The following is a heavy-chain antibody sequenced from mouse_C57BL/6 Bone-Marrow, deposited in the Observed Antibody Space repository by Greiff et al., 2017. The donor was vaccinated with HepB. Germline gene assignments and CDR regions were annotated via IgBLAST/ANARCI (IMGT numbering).Heavy chain of an antibody. Sequence: VQLQESGAELVKPGASVKISCKASGYAFSSYWMNWVKQRPGKGLEWIGQIYPGDGDTNYNGKFKGKATLTADKSSSTAYMQLSSLTSVDSAVYFCARGSYGSSPWFAYWGQGTLVTVSA. CDR2: IYPGDGDT. D-gene: IGHD1-1*01. V-gene: IGHV1-80*01. CDR3: ARGSYGSSPWFAY. J-gene: IGHJ3*01. CDR1: GYAFSSYW.